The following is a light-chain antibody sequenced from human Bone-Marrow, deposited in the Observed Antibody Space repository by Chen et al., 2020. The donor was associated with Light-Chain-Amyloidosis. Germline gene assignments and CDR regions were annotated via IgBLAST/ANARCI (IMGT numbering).Light chain of an antibody. J-gene: IGLJ2*01. CDR1: DLPTKY. V-gene: IGLV3-25*03. Sequence: SYELTQPPSVSVSPGQTARITCSGDDLPTKYAYWYQQKPGQAPVLVIHRDTERPSGISGRFAGSSSGTTATLTISGVRAEDEADYHCQSADSSGTYEVIFGGGTKLTVL. CDR3: QSADSSGTYEVI. CDR2: RDT.